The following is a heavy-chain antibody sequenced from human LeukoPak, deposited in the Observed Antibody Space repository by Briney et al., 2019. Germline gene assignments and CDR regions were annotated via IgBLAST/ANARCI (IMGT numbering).Heavy chain of an antibody. CDR2: IIPIFGTA. Sequence: ASVKVSCKASGGTFSSYAISWVRQAPGQGLEWMGGIIPIFGTANYAQKFQGRVTITADESTSTAYMELSSLRSEDTAVYYCARGLIAAAGTAYYYYGMDVWGQGTTVTVSS. CDR3: ARGLIAAAGTAYYYYGMDV. V-gene: IGHV1-69*13. D-gene: IGHD6-13*01. J-gene: IGHJ6*02. CDR1: GGTFSSYA.